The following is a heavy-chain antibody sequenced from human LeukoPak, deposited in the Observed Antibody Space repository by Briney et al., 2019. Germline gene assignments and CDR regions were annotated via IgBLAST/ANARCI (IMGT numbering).Heavy chain of an antibody. J-gene: IGHJ4*02. V-gene: IGHV4-34*01. CDR3: ASMRYCSGGSCYSSLGRGIDY. D-gene: IGHD2-15*01. CDR1: GGSFSGYY. Sequence: SETLSLTCAVYGGSFSGYYWSWIRQPPGKGLEWIGEINHSGSTNYNPSLKSRVTIPVDTSKNQFSLKLSSVTAADTAVYYCASMRYCSGGSCYSSLGRGIDYWGQGTLVTVSS. CDR2: INHSGST.